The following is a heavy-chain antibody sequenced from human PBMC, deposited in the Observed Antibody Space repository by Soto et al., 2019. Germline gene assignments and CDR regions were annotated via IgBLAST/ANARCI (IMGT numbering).Heavy chain of an antibody. CDR1: GNSFYTYS. J-gene: IGHJ5*01. Sequence: GESLKISCKGFGNSFYTYSLGWVRQMPGKGLEWVGNIHSGGSTATYSPSFQGLVTISVDKSINTAYLQWSSLKASDSAFYYCPPWRYSHWFDSWGQRTVVTVS. D-gene: IGHD4-4*01. CDR3: PPWRYSHWFDS. V-gene: IGHV5-51*01. CDR2: IHSGGSTA.